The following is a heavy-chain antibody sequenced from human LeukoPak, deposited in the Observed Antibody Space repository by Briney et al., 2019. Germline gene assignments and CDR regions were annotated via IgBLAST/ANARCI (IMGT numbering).Heavy chain of an antibody. V-gene: IGHV4-59*01. J-gene: IGHJ4*02. CDR3: ARGQQDSISDFDY. CDR2: IYYSGST. D-gene: IGHD3-22*01. CDR1: GGSISSYY. Sequence: PSETLSLTCTVSGGSISSYYWSWIRQPPGKGLEWIGYIYYSGSTNYNPSLKSRVTIPVDTSKNQFSLKLSSVTAADTAVYYCARGQQDSISDFDYWGQGTLVTVSS.